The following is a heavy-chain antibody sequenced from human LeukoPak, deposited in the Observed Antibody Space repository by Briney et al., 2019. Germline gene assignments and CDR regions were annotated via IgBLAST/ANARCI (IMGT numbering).Heavy chain of an antibody. D-gene: IGHD3-22*01. CDR2: ISSSSYI. CDR3: EVITTNNWFDP. J-gene: IGHJ5*02. CDR1: GFTFSSYS. Sequence: GGSLRLSCAASGFTFSSYSMNWVRQAPGKGLEWVSSISSSSYIYYADSVKGRFTISRDNAKNSLYLQMNSLRAEDTAVYYCEVITTNNWFDPWGQGTLVTVSS. V-gene: IGHV3-21*01.